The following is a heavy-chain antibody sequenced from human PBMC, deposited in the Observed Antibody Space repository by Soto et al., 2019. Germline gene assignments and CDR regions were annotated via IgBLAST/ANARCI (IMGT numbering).Heavy chain of an antibody. CDR2: FSGSGTTA. CDR3: AKAREIGVVITTSFDY. V-gene: IGHV3-23*01. Sequence: EVQLLESGGGLVQPGGSLTLSCAASGFTFSTYAMSWVRQAPGKGLEWVSGFSGSGTTAYYAESVRGRFTISRDNSKNTLYLQMNSLRAEDTAVYYCAKAREIGVVITTSFDYWGQGTLVTVSS. CDR1: GFTFSTYA. D-gene: IGHD3-22*01. J-gene: IGHJ4*02.